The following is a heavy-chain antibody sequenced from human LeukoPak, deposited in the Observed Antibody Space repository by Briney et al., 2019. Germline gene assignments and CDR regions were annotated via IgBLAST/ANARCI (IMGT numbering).Heavy chain of an antibody. V-gene: IGHV1-18*01. CDR2: ISAYIGNT. Sequence: ASVKVSCKTSGYTFTTYGISWVRQAPGQGPEWMGWISAYIGNTNYAHKIQGRVTMTEDTSTDTAYMELSSLRSEDTAVYYCATGASSSWYDIGYWGQGTLVTVSS. J-gene: IGHJ4*02. CDR1: GYTFTTYG. CDR3: ATGASSSWYDIGY. D-gene: IGHD6-13*01.